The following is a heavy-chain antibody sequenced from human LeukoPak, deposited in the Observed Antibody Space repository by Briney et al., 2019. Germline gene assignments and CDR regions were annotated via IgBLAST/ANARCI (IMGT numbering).Heavy chain of an antibody. CDR2: FDPEDGET. CDR3: ARDGPDGYNPYYFDY. D-gene: IGHD5-24*01. CDR1: GYTLTELS. V-gene: IGHV1-24*01. J-gene: IGHJ4*02. Sequence: ASVKVSCKVSGYTLTELSMHWVRQAPGKGLEWMGGFDPEDGETIYAQKFQGRVTTTTDTSTSTAYMELRSLRSDDTAVYYCARDGPDGYNPYYFDYWGQGTLVTVSS.